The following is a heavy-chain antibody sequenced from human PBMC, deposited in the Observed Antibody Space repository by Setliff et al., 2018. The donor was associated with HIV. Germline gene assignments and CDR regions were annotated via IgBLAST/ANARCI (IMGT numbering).Heavy chain of an antibody. CDR1: GYTFTSYG. CDR3: ARDFGGYCSSTNCPGLFDP. CDR2: IIPIFGTA. V-gene: IGHV1-69*05. D-gene: IGHD2-2*01. J-gene: IGHJ5*02. Sequence: GASVKVSCKASGYTFTSYGISWVRQAPGQGLEWMGGIIPIFGTANYAQKFQGRVTITTDESTTTAYMELSSLRSEDTAVYYCARDFGGYCSSTNCPGLFDPWGQGTLVTVSS.